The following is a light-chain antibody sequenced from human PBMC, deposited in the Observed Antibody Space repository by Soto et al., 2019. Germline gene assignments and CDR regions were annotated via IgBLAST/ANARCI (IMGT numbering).Light chain of an antibody. CDR1: QSVSSY. CDR3: QQRSHWPPIT. J-gene: IGKJ5*01. Sequence: IVLTQSPATLSLSPGERATLSCRASQSVSSYLAWYQQKPGQAPRLLIYDASNRATGIPARFSGSGSGTDFTLTISSLEPEDFAVYYCQQRSHWPPITFGQGTRLEI. CDR2: DAS. V-gene: IGKV3-11*01.